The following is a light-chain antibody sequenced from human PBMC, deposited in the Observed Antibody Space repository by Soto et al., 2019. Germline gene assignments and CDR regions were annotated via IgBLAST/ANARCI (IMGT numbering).Light chain of an antibody. CDR1: QSVGSY. Sequence: IVLTQSPATLSLSPGERATLSCRASQSVGSYFAWYQQKPGQAPRLLIYDASSRATGIPARFSGSGSGTEFTLTISSLEPEDFAVYYCQQRSNWPVTFGQGTRVQIK. CDR2: DAS. V-gene: IGKV3-11*01. CDR3: QQRSNWPVT. J-gene: IGKJ1*01.